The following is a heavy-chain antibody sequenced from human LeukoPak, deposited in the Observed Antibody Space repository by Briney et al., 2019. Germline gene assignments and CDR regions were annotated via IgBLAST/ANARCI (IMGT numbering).Heavy chain of an antibody. Sequence: GGSLRLSCAASGFTFSTYAMHWVRQAPGKGLEWVAMIWYNGKNKHYADSVKGRFTISRDNSRNTLDLQMNSLRADDTAVYYCVRDPSNSGWAFDYWGQGTLVTVSS. V-gene: IGHV3-33*01. CDR1: GFTFSTYA. D-gene: IGHD6-19*01. J-gene: IGHJ4*02. CDR2: IWYNGKNK. CDR3: VRDPSNSGWAFDY.